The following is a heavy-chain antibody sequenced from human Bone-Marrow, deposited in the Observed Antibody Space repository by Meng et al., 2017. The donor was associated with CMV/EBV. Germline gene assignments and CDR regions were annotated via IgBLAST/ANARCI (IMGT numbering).Heavy chain of an antibody. CDR3: ARKGPYYDLWSGPRGWAFDI. CDR1: GFTFSNYS. V-gene: IGHV3-21*01. Sequence: GESLKISCAASGFTFSNYSMNWVRQAPGKRLEWVSSISSSTYIYSADSVKGRFTISRDNAKNSLYLQMNSLRAEDTAVYYCARKGPYYDLWSGPRGWAFDIWGQGTMVTVSS. D-gene: IGHD3-3*01. CDR2: ISSSTYI. J-gene: IGHJ3*02.